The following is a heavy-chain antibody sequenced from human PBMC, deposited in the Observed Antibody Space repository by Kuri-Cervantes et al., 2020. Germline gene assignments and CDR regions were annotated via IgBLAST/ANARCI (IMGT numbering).Heavy chain of an antibody. CDR1: GFTFSRHD. CDR2: IGIAGDT. Sequence: GESLKISCAASGFTFSRHDMYWVRQVAGRGLEWVSGIGIAGDTYYPDSVRGRFTILRENGKNSLYLQMNSLRVDDTGIYYCARDANCVGACSPYFDYWGQGIMVTVSS. D-gene: IGHD2-21*02. CDR3: ARDANCVGACSPYFDY. J-gene: IGHJ4*02. V-gene: IGHV3-13*01.